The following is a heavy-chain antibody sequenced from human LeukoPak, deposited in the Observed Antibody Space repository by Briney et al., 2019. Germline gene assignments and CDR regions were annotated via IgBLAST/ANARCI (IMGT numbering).Heavy chain of an antibody. D-gene: IGHD3-10*01. J-gene: IGHJ6*03. CDR3: ARDHPPTVVLLWFGEPDYYYYYMDV. CDR1: GGTFSSYA. Sequence: SVKVSCKASGGTFSSYAISWVRQAPGQGLEWMGGIIPIFGTANYAQKFQGRVTITTDESTSTAYMELSSLRSEDTAVYYCARDHPPTVVLLWFGEPDYYYYYMDVWGKGTTVTVS. CDR2: IIPIFGTA. V-gene: IGHV1-69*05.